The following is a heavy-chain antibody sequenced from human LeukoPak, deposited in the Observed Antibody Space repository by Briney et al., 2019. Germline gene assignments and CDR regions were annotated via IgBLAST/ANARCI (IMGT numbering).Heavy chain of an antibody. V-gene: IGHV3-11*01. D-gene: IGHD3-22*01. J-gene: IGHJ4*02. CDR2: ISSSGSTI. CDR1: GYSIGSGYY. CDR3: ARERYDSSGYPFDY. Sequence: LSLTCAVSGYSIGSGYYWAWIRQPPGKGLEWVSYISSSGSTIYYADSVKGRFTISRDNAKNSLYLQMNSLRAEDTAVYYCARERYDSSGYPFDYWGQGTLVTVSS.